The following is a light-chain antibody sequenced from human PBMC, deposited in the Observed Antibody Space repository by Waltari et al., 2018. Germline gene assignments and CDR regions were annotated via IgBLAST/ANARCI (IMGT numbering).Light chain of an antibody. CDR3: GVWDSSLSAL. V-gene: IGLV1-51*01. J-gene: IGLJ2*01. CDR2: DNN. CDR1: SSNIGIYY. Sequence: QSVLTQPPSVSGDPGQRVTISCTGSSSNIGIYYVYWYQQFPGTAPTLLIYDNNKRPSGVSDRFSGAKFGTSACLTITGLQPGDEADYYCGVWDSSLSALFGGGTRLTVL.